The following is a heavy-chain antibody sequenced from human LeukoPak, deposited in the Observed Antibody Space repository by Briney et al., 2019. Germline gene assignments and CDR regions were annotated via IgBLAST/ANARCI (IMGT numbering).Heavy chain of an antibody. CDR1: GGSISSSNW. CDR3: ARPERIAAAGKIDY. D-gene: IGHD6-13*01. J-gene: IGHJ4*02. Sequence: SGTLSLTCAVSGGSISSSNWWSWVRQPPGKGLEWIGEIYHSGSTYYNPSLKSRVTISVDTSKNQFSLKLSSVTAADTAVYYCARPERIAAAGKIDYWGQGTLVTVSS. CDR2: IYHSGST. V-gene: IGHV4-4*02.